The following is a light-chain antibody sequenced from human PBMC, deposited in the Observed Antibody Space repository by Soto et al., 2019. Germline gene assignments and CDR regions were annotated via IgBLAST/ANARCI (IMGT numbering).Light chain of an antibody. CDR3: CSYAGSVV. CDR1: SSDVGSYNL. J-gene: IGLJ2*01. Sequence: QSVLTQPASVSGSPGQSITISCTGTSSDVGSYNLVSWYQQHPGKAPKLMIYEGSKRPSGVSNRFSGSKSGNTASLTISGLQAEDEADYYCCSYAGSVVFGEGTKLTVL. CDR2: EGS. V-gene: IGLV2-23*01.